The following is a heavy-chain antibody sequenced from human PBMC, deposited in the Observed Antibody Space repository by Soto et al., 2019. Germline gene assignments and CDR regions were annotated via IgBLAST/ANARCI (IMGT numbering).Heavy chain of an antibody. V-gene: IGHV2-5*02. CDR2: IYWDDDK. J-gene: IGHJ5*02. CDR1: GFSLNTRGVG. Sequence: SGPTLVNPTQTLTLTCTFSGFSLNTRGVGVGWIRQSPEKALEWLALIYWDDDKRYNPSLKNRLTITNDTSKNQVVLRMTNMDPVDTATYYCAHRHVTLFAVVQTDWFGPWGQGXLVTV. D-gene: IGHD3-3*01. CDR3: AHRHVTLFAVVQTDWFGP.